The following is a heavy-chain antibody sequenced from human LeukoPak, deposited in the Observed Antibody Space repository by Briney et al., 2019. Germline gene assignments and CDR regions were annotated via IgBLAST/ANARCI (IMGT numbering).Heavy chain of an antibody. CDR3: APRPDTTIVTFDY. D-gene: IGHD5-18*01. Sequence: GGSLRLSCAASGFTFTSYAMSWVRQAPGKGLEWVSAISGSGGSTYYADSVKGRFTISRDNSKNTLYLQMNSLRAEDTALYCCAPRPDTTIVTFDYWGQGTLVTVSS. J-gene: IGHJ4*02. V-gene: IGHV3-23*01. CDR2: ISGSGGST. CDR1: GFTFTSYA.